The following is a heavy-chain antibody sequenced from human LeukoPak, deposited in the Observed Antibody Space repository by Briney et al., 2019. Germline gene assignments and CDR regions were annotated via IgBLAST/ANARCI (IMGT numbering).Heavy chain of an antibody. CDR1: GFTFSSYE. CDR3: TSNTPEWLPISGDAFDI. CDR2: ISSSGSTI. J-gene: IGHJ3*02. V-gene: IGHV3-48*03. Sequence: TGGSLRLSCAASGFTFSSYEMNWVRQAPGKGLEWVSYISSSGSTIYYADSVKGRFTISRDNAKNSLYLQMNSLRAEDTAVYYCTSNTPEWLPISGDAFDIWGQGTMVTVSS. D-gene: IGHD6-19*01.